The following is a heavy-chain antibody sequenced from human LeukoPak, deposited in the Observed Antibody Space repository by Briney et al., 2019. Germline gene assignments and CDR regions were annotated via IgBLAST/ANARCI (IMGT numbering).Heavy chain of an antibody. D-gene: IGHD2-15*01. V-gene: IGHV3-30*02. Sequence: PGGSLRLSCAASGFTFSSYGMHWVRQAPGKGLEWVAFIRYDGSNKYYADSVKGRFTISRDNSKNTLYLQMNSLRAEDTAVYYCAKEARDSPSPGHWGQGTLVTVSS. CDR3: AKEARDSPSPGH. J-gene: IGHJ4*02. CDR1: GFTFSSYG. CDR2: IRYDGSNK.